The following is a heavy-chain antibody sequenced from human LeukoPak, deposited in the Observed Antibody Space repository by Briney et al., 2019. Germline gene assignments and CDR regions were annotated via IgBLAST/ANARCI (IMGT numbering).Heavy chain of an antibody. Sequence: GASVKVSCKASGYTFTGYYMHWVRQAPGQGLEWMGWINPNSGGTNYAQKFQGRVTMTRDTSISTAYMELSRLRSDDTAVYYCARAVRKVDCSSTSCRGAWFDPWGQGTLVTVSS. CDR3: ARAVRKVDCSSTSCRGAWFDP. CDR1: GYTFTGYY. V-gene: IGHV1-2*02. D-gene: IGHD2-2*01. CDR2: INPNSGGT. J-gene: IGHJ5*02.